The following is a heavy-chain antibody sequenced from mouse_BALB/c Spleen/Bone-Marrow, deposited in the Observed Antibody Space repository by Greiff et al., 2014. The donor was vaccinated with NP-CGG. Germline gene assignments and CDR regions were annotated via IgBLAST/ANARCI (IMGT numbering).Heavy chain of an antibody. D-gene: IGHD1-1*01. J-gene: IGHJ2*01. Sequence: EVQLQQSGGGLVQPGGSRKLSCAASGFIFSSFGMHWVRQAPEKGLEWVAYISSGSSTIYYADTVKGRFTISRDNPKNILFLQMTSLRSEDTAMYYCARSRFPDYGSSPFDYWGQGTTLTVSS. CDR1: GFIFSSFG. CDR2: ISSGSSTI. V-gene: IGHV5-17*02. CDR3: ARSRFPDYGSSPFDY.